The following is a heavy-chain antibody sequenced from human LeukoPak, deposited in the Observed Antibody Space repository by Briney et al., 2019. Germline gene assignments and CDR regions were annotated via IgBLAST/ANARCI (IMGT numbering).Heavy chain of an antibody. D-gene: IGHD1-26*01. CDR2: IYYSGST. CDR1: GGSISSGDYY. J-gene: IGHJ4*02. V-gene: IGHV4-30-4*08. Sequence: SETLSLTCTVSGGSISSGDYYWSWIRQPPGKGLEWIGYIYYSGSTYYNPSLKSRVTISVDTSKNQFSLKLSSVTAADTAVYYCTGGSYPWYFDYWGQGTLVTVSS. CDR3: TGGSYPWYFDY.